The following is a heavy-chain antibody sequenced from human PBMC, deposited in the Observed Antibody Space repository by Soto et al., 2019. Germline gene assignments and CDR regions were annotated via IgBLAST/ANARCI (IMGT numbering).Heavy chain of an antibody. CDR2: IKQDGSEK. V-gene: IGHV3-7*01. Sequence: EVQLVESGGGLVQPGGSLRLSCATSGFTFSSYWMSWGRQAPGKGLEWVANIKQDGSEKYYVDSVKGRFTISRDNAKNSLYLQMNSLRAEDTAVYYCARDRGGLQGILWGQGTLVTVSS. D-gene: IGHD4-4*01. J-gene: IGHJ4*02. CDR1: GFTFSSYW. CDR3: ARDRGGLQGIL.